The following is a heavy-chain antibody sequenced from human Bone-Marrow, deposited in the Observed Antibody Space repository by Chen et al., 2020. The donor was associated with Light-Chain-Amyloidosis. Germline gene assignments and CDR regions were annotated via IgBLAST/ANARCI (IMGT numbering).Heavy chain of an antibody. CDR1: GFTFGTYS. J-gene: IGHJ5*01. CDR2: ISSNGNAI. CDR3: ARWEYNSGWYWLDS. Sequence: EVQLVESGGGLVKPGGSLRLSCAASGFTFGTYSLTWVRQAPGKGLEWLSYISSNGNAIFYAASVRGRFTISRDNANSSLYLQMTSLRAEDTAVYYCARWEYNSGWYWLDSWGQGTLVTVSS. V-gene: IGHV3-21*05. D-gene: IGHD6-19*01.